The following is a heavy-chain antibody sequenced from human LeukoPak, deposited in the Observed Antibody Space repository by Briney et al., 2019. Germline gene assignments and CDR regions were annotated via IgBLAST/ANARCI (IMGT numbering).Heavy chain of an antibody. D-gene: IGHD1-26*01. CDR2: IYYSGST. J-gene: IGHJ1*01. CDR1: GGSISSSTYY. V-gene: IGHV4-39*02. Sequence: SETLSLTCTVSGGSISSSTYYWGWIRQPPGKGMEWIGSIYYSGSTYYNPSLKSRVTISVDTSKNQFSLKLTSVTATDTAVYYCAREVGATTGSHFQHWGQGTLVAVSS. CDR3: AREVGATTGSHFQH.